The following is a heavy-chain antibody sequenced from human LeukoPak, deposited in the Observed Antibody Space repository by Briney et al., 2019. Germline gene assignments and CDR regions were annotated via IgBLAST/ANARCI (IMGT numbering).Heavy chain of an antibody. CDR3: ARHQKLRVGATTSFDT. V-gene: IGHV4-39*01. Sequence: SETLSLTCTVSADSISSSTYYWGWIRQPPGKGLGWIGGIYYSESTYYHPSLKSRVTISSDTSKNQFSLKLSSVTAADTAVYYCARHQKLRVGATTSFDTWGQGILVTASS. J-gene: IGHJ4*02. CDR1: ADSISSSTYY. D-gene: IGHD1-26*01. CDR2: IYYSEST.